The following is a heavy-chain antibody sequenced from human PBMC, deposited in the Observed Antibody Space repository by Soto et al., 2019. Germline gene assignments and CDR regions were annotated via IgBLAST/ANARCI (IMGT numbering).Heavy chain of an antibody. CDR3: AKECKVSACFDY. CDR2: ISGSGGST. CDR1: GFTFCSHA. J-gene: IGHJ4*02. V-gene: IGHV3-23*01. Sequence: PGGSLRPSCATPGFTFCSHALGWVRPGPGKGVEWVTTISGSGGSTYYADSVKGRFTISRDNSKNTLYLQVNSLRAEDTAVYYCAKECKVSACFDYWGQGTLVTVSS. D-gene: IGHD2-15*01.